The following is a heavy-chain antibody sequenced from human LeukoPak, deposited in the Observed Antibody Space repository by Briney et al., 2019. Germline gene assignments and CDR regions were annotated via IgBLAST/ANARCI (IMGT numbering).Heavy chain of an antibody. J-gene: IGHJ4*02. CDR3: ANSAAVGTFY. CDR1: GFTFSSYE. V-gene: IGHV3-23*01. CDR2: ISGSGGTST. Sequence: GGSLRLSCAASGFTFSSYEMNWVRQAPGKVLEWVSAISGSGGTSTYYADSVKGRFTISRDNSKNTLYLQMNSLRAEDTAVYYCANSAAVGTFYWGQGTLVTVSS. D-gene: IGHD6-13*01.